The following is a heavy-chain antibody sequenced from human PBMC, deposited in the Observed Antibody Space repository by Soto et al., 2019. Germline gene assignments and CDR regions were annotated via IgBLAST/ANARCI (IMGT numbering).Heavy chain of an antibody. CDR3: ARGGVIAAAGILGCAFDI. CDR2: IYYSGST. D-gene: IGHD6-13*01. CDR1: GGSISSYY. J-gene: IGHJ3*02. V-gene: IGHV4-59*01. Sequence: QVQLQESGPGLVKPSETLSLTCTVSGGSISSYYWSWIRQPPGKGLEWIGYIYYSGSTNYNPSLKSRVTISVDTSKNQFSLKLSSVTAADTAVYYCARGGVIAAAGILGCAFDIWGQGTMVTVSS.